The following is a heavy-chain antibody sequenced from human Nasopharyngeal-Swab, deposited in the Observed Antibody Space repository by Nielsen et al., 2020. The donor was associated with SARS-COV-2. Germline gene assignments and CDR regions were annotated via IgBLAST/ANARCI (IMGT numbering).Heavy chain of an antibody. Sequence: VRQCPGKGLEWVGRIKSKTDGGTTDYAAPVKGRFTISRDDSKNTLYLQMNSLKTEDTAVYYCTGTMIVVVTPYYYYYGMDVWGQGTTVTVSS. D-gene: IGHD3-22*01. J-gene: IGHJ6*02. V-gene: IGHV3-15*01. CDR3: TGTMIVVVTPYYYYYGMDV. CDR2: IKSKTDGGTT.